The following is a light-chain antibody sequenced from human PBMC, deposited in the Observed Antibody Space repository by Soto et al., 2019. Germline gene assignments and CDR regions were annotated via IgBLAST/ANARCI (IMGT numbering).Light chain of an antibody. Sequence: EIVLTQSPGTLSLSPGERATLSCRASQSVSSSYLAWYQQKPGQAPRLLIYGASTKATDMPGRFSGRGSGTEFTLTISSLQSEDFAVYYCQQYRNWPRTFGQGTKVEIK. CDR1: QSVSSSY. CDR3: QQYRNWPRT. V-gene: IGKV3-15*01. J-gene: IGKJ1*01. CDR2: GAS.